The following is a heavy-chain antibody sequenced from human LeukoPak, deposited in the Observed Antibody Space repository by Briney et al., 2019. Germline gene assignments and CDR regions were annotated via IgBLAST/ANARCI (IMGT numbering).Heavy chain of an antibody. Sequence: PGGSLRLSCAASGFTFSSYGMHWVRQAPGKGLEWVAVIWYDGSNKYYADSVKGRFTISRDNSKNALYLQMNSLRAEDTAVYYCAKDRNYNDSSGPLDYWGQGTLVTVSS. D-gene: IGHD3-22*01. J-gene: IGHJ4*02. CDR2: IWYDGSNK. V-gene: IGHV3-33*06. CDR3: AKDRNYNDSSGPLDY. CDR1: GFTFSSYG.